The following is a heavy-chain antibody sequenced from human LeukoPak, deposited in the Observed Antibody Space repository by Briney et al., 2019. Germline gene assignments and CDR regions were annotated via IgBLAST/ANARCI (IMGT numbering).Heavy chain of an antibody. D-gene: IGHD6-13*01. CDR3: ARGLRAAYYYYYYMDV. CDR2: INHSGST. CDR1: GGSFSGYY. Sequence: PSETLSLTCAVYGGSFSGYYWSWIRQPPGKGLEWIGEINHSGSTNYNPSLKSRVSISVDTSKNQFSLKLSSVTAADTAAYYCARGLRAAYYYYYYMDVWGKGTRSPSP. J-gene: IGHJ6*03. V-gene: IGHV4-34*01.